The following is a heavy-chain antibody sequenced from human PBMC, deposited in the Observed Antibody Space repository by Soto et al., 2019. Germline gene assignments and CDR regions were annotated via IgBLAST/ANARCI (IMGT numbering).Heavy chain of an antibody. V-gene: IGHV3-48*01. D-gene: IGHD7-27*01. CDR2: ISSSSSVI. CDR1: GFILSDCA. CDR3: ARDLSWGSNWYYYMDV. Sequence: GGSLRLSCATSGFILSDCAMNWVRQAPGKGLEWVSYISSSSSVIDYAESVKGRFTVSRDNARNSLYLQMNSLRAEDTAVYYCARDLSWGSNWYYYMDVWGKGTTVTVSS. J-gene: IGHJ6*03.